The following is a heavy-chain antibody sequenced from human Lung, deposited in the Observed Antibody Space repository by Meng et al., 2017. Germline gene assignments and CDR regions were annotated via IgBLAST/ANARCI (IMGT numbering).Heavy chain of an antibody. CDR1: GGSFSDYY. CDR3: ARGPTTMAHDFDY. J-gene: IGHJ4*02. V-gene: IGHV4-34*01. CDR2: INHSGST. D-gene: IGHD4-11*01. Sequence: VQPRTWGAGLLKPSETLSLTCVVSGGSFSDYYWSWIRQPPGKGLEWIGEINHSGSTNYNPSLESRATISVDTSQNNLSLKLSSVTAADSAVYYCARGPTTMAHDFDYWGQGTLVTVSS.